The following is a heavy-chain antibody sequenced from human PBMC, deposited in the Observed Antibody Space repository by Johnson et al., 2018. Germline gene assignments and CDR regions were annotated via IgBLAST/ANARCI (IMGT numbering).Heavy chain of an antibody. V-gene: IGHV3-30*18. CDR3: AKRGAVAGTRNYYYYMDV. CDR1: GFTFSSYG. J-gene: IGHJ6*03. CDR2: ISYDGSNN. D-gene: IGHD6-19*01. Sequence: QVQLVESGGGVVQPGRSXRLSCAASGFTFSSYGMHWVRQAPGKGLEWVAVISYDGSNNYSADSVKGRFTISRDNSKNTLYLQMNSLRAEDTALYYCAKRGAVAGTRNYYYYMDVWGKGTTVTVSS.